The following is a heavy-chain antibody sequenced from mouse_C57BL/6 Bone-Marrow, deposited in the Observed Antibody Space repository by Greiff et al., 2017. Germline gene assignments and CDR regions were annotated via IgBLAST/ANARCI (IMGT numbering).Heavy chain of an antibody. Sequence: VKLQQPGAELVMPGASVKLSCKASGYTFTSYWMHWVKQRPGQGLEWIGEIDPSDSYTNYNQKFKGKSTLTVDKSSSTAYMQLSSLTSEDSAVYYCARRGYYVWFAYWGQGTLVTVSA. CDR1: GYTFTSYW. CDR3: ARRGYYVWFAY. D-gene: IGHD2-3*01. CDR2: IDPSDSYT. J-gene: IGHJ3*01. V-gene: IGHV1-69*01.